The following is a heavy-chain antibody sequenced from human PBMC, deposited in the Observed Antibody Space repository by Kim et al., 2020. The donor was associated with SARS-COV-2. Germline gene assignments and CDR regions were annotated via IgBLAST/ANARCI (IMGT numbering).Heavy chain of an antibody. CDR1: GGSISSGGYY. D-gene: IGHD3-22*01. J-gene: IGHJ3*02. CDR2: IYYSGST. Sequence: SETLSLTCTVSGGSISSGGYYGSWIRQHPGKGLEWIGYIYYSGSTYYNPSLKSRVTISVDTSKNQFSLKLSSVTAADTAVYYCARSRITMIVVVDAFDIWGQGTMVTVSS. CDR3: ARSRITMIVVVDAFDI. V-gene: IGHV4-31*03.